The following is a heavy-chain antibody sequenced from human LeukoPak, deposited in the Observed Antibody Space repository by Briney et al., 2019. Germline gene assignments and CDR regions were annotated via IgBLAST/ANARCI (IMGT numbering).Heavy chain of an antibody. D-gene: IGHD3-9*01. CDR3: ARDGHNYDILPGPYYYGMDV. V-gene: IGHV3-21*06. CDR1: GFTLSSYS. CDR2: ISSRSSYI. Sequence: GDSQRLSCALSGFTLSSYSMKWVRQAAAKGLAGVSSISSRSSYIYYADSVNGRFTISRDNAKSSLFLQMNSLRAEDTDVYYCARDGHNYDILPGPYYYGMDVWGQGTTVTVSS. J-gene: IGHJ6*02.